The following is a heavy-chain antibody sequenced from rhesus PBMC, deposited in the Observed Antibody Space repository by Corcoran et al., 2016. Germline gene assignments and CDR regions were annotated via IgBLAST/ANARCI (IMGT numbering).Heavy chain of an antibody. CDR1: GGSFSSNY. J-gene: IGHJ4*01. CDR3: ARGEGEDDYGYYYTFDY. Sequence: QVQLQESGPGLVKPSETLSLTCAVSGGSFSSNYWSWIRQPPGKGLEWIGYVNGSSGSTYYNPPLKSRVTSSPDTSYNQLFLKLSSVTAADAAVYYCARGEGEDDYGYYYTFDYWGQGVLVTVSS. D-gene: IGHD3-9*01. CDR2: VNGSSGST. V-gene: IGHV4-165*01.